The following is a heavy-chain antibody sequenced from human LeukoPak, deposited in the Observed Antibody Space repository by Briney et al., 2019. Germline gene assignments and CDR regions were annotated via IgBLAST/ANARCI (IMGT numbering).Heavy chain of an antibody. V-gene: IGHV1-46*01. CDR2: IYPRDGST. D-gene: IGHD6-6*01. CDR1: GYTFTSNY. CDR3: ARLSPSIAARRPIYYFDY. Sequence: ASVKVSCKASGYTFTSNYIHWVRQAPGQGLEWMGMIYPRDGSTSYAQKFQGRVTITADESTSTAYMELSSLRSEDTAVYYCARLSPSIAARRPIYYFDYWGQGTLVTVSS. J-gene: IGHJ4*02.